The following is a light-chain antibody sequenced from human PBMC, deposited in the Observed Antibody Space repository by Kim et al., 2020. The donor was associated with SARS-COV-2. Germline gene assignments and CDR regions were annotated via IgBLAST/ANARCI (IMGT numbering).Light chain of an antibody. CDR1: QDIRND. J-gene: IGKJ5*01. CDR3: LQHNTYQII. Sequence: DIQMTPSPSSLSASVGDRVTITCRASQDIRNDLGWYQQNPGRAPKRLIYGASSLQSGVPSRFSGSGSGTEFTLTISSLQPEDFATYFCLQHNTYQIIFGPGARLEI. CDR2: GAS. V-gene: IGKV1-17*01.